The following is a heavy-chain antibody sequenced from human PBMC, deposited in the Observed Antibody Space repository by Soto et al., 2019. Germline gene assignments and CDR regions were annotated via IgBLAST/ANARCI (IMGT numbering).Heavy chain of an antibody. V-gene: IGHV4-34*01. CDR1: GGSFSGYY. Sequence: QVQLQQWGAGLLKPSETLSLTCAVYGGSFSGYYWTWIRQTPGKGLEWIGEINHSGSTNYNPSLKSRVSISADTSKKQFSRNLTSVTAADTAVYYCARGECSSNYCFTRWALDIWGQGTVVTVSS. D-gene: IGHD2-2*01. J-gene: IGHJ3*02. CDR3: ARGECSSNYCFTRWALDI. CDR2: INHSGST.